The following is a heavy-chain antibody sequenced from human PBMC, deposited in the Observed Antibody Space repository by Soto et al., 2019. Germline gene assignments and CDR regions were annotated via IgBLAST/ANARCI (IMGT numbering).Heavy chain of an antibody. Sequence: SETLCLPCSVAGGSITTATFYWAWVRQPPGKGLEWIGEIYQSGSANYNPSLKSRVTISVDKSNNHFSLTLSSVTAADTAVYYCARRPGAFDCWGQGTLVTVSS. CDR3: ARRPGAFDC. CDR1: GGSITTATFY. V-gene: IGHV4-39*07. CDR2: IYQSGSA. J-gene: IGHJ4*02. D-gene: IGHD2-2*01.